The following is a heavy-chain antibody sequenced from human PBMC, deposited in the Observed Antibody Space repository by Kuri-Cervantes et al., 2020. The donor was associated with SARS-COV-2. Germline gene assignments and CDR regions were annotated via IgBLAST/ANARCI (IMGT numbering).Heavy chain of an antibody. V-gene: IGHV4-34*01. Sequence: SETLSLTCAVYGGSSSGYYWSWIRQPPGKGLEWIGEINHSGRTNYNPSLKSRVTISVDTSKSQFYLKLSSVTATDTAVYYCARERHSSSWYNGWFDPWGQGTLVTVSS. CDR2: INHSGRT. CDR3: ARERHSSSWYNGWFDP. J-gene: IGHJ5*02. CDR1: GGSSSGYY. D-gene: IGHD6-13*01.